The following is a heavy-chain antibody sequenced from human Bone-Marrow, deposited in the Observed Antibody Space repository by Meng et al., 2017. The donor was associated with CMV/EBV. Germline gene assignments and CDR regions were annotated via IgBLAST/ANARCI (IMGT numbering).Heavy chain of an antibody. V-gene: IGHV1-69*10. J-gene: IGHJ5*02. Sequence: SVKVSCKASGGTFSNNAISWVRQAPGQGLEWMGEIIPILRIANYAQKFQGRVTITADESTTTAYMELSSLRSEDTAVYYCARLEMKIPPRTKIFWFDPWGQGTLVPVSS. CDR3: ARLEMKIPPRTKIFWFDP. CDR1: GGTFSNNA. CDR2: IIPILRIA. D-gene: IGHD5-24*01.